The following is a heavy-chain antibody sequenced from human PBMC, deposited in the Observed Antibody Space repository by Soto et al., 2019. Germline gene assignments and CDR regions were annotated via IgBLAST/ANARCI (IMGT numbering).Heavy chain of an antibody. D-gene: IGHD6-13*01. CDR3: ARASGYSSSWYRSHYYYGMDV. J-gene: IGHJ6*02. CDR1: GYSITSYW. Sequence: PGESLKISCKGSGYSITSYWISWVRQMPGKGLEWMGRIDPSDSYTNYSPSFQGHVTISADKSISTAYLQWSSLKASDTAMYYCARASGYSSSWYRSHYYYGMDVWGQGPTVTVSS. V-gene: IGHV5-10-1*01. CDR2: IDPSDSYT.